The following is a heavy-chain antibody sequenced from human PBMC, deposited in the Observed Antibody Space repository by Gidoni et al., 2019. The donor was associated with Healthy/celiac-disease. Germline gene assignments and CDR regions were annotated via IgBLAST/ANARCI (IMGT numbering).Heavy chain of an antibody. V-gene: IGHV3-23*01. D-gene: IGHD2-21*02. J-gene: IGHJ4*02. Sequence: EVQLLESGGGLVQPGGSLRLSCAASGFTFSSYAMSWVRQAPGKGLGWVSAISGSGGSTYYADSVKGRFTISRDNSKNTLYLQMNSLRAEDTAVYYCAKDEHIVVVTATHFDYWGQGTLVTVSS. CDR1: GFTFSSYA. CDR2: ISGSGGST. CDR3: AKDEHIVVVTATHFDY.